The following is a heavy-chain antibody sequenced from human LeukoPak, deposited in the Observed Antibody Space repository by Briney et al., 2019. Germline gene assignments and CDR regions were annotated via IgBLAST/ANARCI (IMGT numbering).Heavy chain of an antibody. Sequence: PGGSLRLSXAASGFTFSSCGFNWVSQAPGKGLEWVSSIGPTGTDRYYADSVRGRFTISRDNAKNSMYLQMDSLRDEDTAVYYCATETIGRHYDYWGQGTLLTVSS. CDR2: IGPTGTDR. V-gene: IGHV3-21*01. CDR1: GFTFSSCG. J-gene: IGHJ4*02. D-gene: IGHD1-14*01. CDR3: ATETIGRHYDY.